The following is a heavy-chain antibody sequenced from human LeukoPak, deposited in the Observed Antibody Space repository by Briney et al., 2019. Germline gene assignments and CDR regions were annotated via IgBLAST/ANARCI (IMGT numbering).Heavy chain of an antibody. CDR2: INNDGTAT. CDR3: AKTSGSYWRQTDY. Sequence: GGSLRLSCAASGFTFSAYWMHWVRQVPGKGLVWVSRINNDGTATFFADSVKGRFTISRDNSKNSLYLQMNSLRAEDTALYYCAKTSGSYWRQTDYWGQGTLVTVSS. CDR1: GFTFSAYW. V-gene: IGHV3-74*01. J-gene: IGHJ4*02. D-gene: IGHD1-26*01.